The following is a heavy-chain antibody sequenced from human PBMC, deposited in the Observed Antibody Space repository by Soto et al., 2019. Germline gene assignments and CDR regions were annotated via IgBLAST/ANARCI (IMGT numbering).Heavy chain of an antibody. CDR2: ISGGGGST. D-gene: IGHD3-16*01. J-gene: IGHJ4*02. Sequence: GGSLRLSCAASGFTFSSYAMSWVRQAPGKGLEWVSAISGGGGSTYYADSVKGRFTISRDNSKNTLYLQMNSLRAEDTAVYYFANWVGPIDYWGQGTLVTVSS. V-gene: IGHV3-23*01. CDR3: ANWVGPIDY. CDR1: GFTFSSYA.